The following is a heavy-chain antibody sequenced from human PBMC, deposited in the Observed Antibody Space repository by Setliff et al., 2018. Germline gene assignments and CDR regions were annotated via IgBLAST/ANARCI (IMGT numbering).Heavy chain of an antibody. CDR1: GGSVNDYY. CDR2: VYTNGGS. D-gene: IGHD1-1*01. Sequence: PSETLSLTCTVSGGSVNDYYWSWIRRPPGKGLEWIGRVYTNGGSDYNPFLKSRVSISLDTSKNQFSLKLISVTAADTAVYYCARANKKLDYYYYYYMDVWGKGTTVTVSS. J-gene: IGHJ6*03. V-gene: IGHV4-4*07. CDR3: ARANKKLDYYYYYYMDV.